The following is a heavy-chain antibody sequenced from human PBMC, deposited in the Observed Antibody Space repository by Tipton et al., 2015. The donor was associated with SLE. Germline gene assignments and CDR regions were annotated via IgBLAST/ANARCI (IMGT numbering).Heavy chain of an antibody. CDR1: GYTFTSYD. CDR3: ARVNDFWSGYPD. CDR2: MNPNSGNT. Sequence: QSGPEVKKPGASVKVSCKASGYTFTSYDINWVRQATGQGLEWMGWMNPNSGNTGYAQKFQGRVTMTRNTSITTAYMEVSSLRSEDTAVYYCARVNDFWSGYPDWGQGTLVTVSS. J-gene: IGHJ4*02. V-gene: IGHV1-8*01. D-gene: IGHD3-3*01.